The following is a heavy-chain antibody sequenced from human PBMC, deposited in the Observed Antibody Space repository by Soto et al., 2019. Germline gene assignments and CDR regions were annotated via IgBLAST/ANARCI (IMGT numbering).Heavy chain of an antibody. CDR3: AKRNTAMVSDV. CDR2: ISYDGSNK. D-gene: IGHD5-18*01. J-gene: IGHJ6*02. V-gene: IGHV3-30-3*02. Sequence: GGSLRLSCAASGFTFSSYAMHWVCQAPGKGLEWVAVISYDGSNKYYADSVKGRFTISRDNSKNTLYLQMNSLRADDTAVYYCAKRNTAMVSDVWGQGTTVTVSS. CDR1: GFTFSSYA.